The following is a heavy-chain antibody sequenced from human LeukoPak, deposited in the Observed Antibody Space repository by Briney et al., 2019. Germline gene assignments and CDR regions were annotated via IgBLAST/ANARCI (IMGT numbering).Heavy chain of an antibody. CDR3: ARDLRGIAVAGRLDY. CDR2: TYYRSKWYN. CDR1: GDSVSSNSAA. V-gene: IGHV6-1*01. D-gene: IGHD6-19*01. J-gene: IGHJ4*02. Sequence: SQTLSLTFAISGDSVSSNSAAWNWLRQSPSRGLEWLGSTYYRSKWYNDYAVSVKSRISINPDTSKNQFSLQLNSVTPEDTAVYYCARDLRGIAVAGRLDYWGQGTLVTVSS.